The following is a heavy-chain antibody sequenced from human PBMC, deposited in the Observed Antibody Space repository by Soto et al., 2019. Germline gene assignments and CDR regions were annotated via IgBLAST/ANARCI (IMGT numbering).Heavy chain of an antibody. Sequence: SETLSLTCTVSGGSISSGGYYWSWIRQHPGRGLEWIGYIYYSGSTYYNPSLKSRVTISVDTSKNQFSLKLSSVTAADTAVYYCAREARSSISDNYYYYYGMDVWGQGTTVTVSS. D-gene: IGHD6-13*01. V-gene: IGHV4-31*03. CDR3: AREARSSISDNYYYYYGMDV. CDR1: GGSISSGGYY. J-gene: IGHJ6*02. CDR2: IYYSGST.